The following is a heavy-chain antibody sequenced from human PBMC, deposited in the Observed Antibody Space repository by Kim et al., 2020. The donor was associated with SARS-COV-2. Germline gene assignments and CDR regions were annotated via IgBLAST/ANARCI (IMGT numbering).Heavy chain of an antibody. V-gene: IGHV4-59*08. CDR2: ASHSGSA. CDR3: ARHFPLPPNFFDS. CDR1: GDSVRFYH. J-gene: IGHJ4*02. Sequence: SETLSLTCTVSGDSVRFYHWSWIRLPPGKGLEWIGFASHSGSADYSPSLESRVTISIDTSKNQFSLNLSSVTAADTALYYCARHFPLPPNFFDSLGQG.